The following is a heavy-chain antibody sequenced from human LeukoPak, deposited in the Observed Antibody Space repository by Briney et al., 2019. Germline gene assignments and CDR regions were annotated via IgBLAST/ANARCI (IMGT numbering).Heavy chain of an antibody. CDR3: AKERVGALIDY. D-gene: IGHD1-26*01. Sequence: GGSLRLSCAASGFTLSSYGMHWVRQAPGKGLEWVAVISYDGSNKYYADSVKGRFTISRDNSKNTLYLQMNSLRAEDTAVYYCAKERVGALIDYWGQGTLVTVSS. CDR2: ISYDGSNK. J-gene: IGHJ4*02. V-gene: IGHV3-30*18. CDR1: GFTLSSYG.